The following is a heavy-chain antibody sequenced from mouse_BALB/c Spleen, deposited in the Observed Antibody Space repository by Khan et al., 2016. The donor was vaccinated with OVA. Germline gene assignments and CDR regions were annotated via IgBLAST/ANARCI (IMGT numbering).Heavy chain of an antibody. V-gene: IGHV2-2*01. CDR1: GFSLTTYG. CDR2: IWSGGST. J-gene: IGHJ3*01. D-gene: IGHD2-14*01. CDR3: ARNSYMYDFTY. Sequence: QVRLQQSGPGLVQPSQSLSITCTVSGFSLTTYGVHWVRQSPGKGLEWLGVIWSGGSTDYNAPFMSRLSISKDNSKSQVFFKMNSLQADDTAVSDGARNSYMYDFTYWGQGTLVTVSA.